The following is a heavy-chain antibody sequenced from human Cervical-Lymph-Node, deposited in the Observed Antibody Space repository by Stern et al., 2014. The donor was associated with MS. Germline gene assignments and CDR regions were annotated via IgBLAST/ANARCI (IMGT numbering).Heavy chain of an antibody. J-gene: IGHJ6*02. CDR3: ARMVGATGYYYDVDV. Sequence: QVTLRESGPAVVKPTQTLTLTCTFSGFSLSSDGMCVTWIRQPPGKALEWIAVIDCTNDKYYNTSLKTRLTISKDTSKNQVFLTMTNIDPVDTATYYCARMVGATGYYYDVDVWGQGTTVTVSS. CDR1: GFSLSSDGMC. D-gene: IGHD1-26*01. V-gene: IGHV2-70*13. CDR2: IDCTNDK.